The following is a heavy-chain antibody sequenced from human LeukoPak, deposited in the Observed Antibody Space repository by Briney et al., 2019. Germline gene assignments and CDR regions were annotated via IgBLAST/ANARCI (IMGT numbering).Heavy chain of an antibody. Sequence: GGSLRLSCAASEFTFSSYSMNWVRQAPGKGLEWVSYITNSGNSKSYADSVKGRFTISRDNTKNTLYLQINSLRAEDTAVYYCAKDGVVRYYFDYWGQGTLVTVSS. D-gene: IGHD2-15*01. CDR1: EFTFSSYS. CDR3: AKDGVVRYYFDY. CDR2: ITNSGNSK. J-gene: IGHJ4*02. V-gene: IGHV3-48*01.